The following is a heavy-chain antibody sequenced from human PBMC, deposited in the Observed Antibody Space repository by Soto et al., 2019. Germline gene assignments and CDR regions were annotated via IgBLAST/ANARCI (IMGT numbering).Heavy chain of an antibody. V-gene: IGHV1-3*01. CDR1: GYTFTSYV. CDR3: AREGYTFGPGAVSGAFDI. Sequence: ASVKVSCKASGYTFTSYVIHWVRQAPGQRLEWMGWINAGNGKTKNSQNFQGRVTITADESTNTAYMELSSLRSEDTAIYFCAREGYTFGPGAVSGAFDIWGQGTMVTVSS. J-gene: IGHJ3*02. CDR2: INAGNGKT. D-gene: IGHD1-1*01.